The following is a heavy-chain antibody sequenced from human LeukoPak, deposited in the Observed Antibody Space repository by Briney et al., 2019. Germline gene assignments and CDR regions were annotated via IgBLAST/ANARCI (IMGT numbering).Heavy chain of an antibody. J-gene: IGHJ3*02. Sequence: PSETLSLTCTVSGGSISSYYWSWIRQPPGKGLEWIGYIYYSGSTNYNPSLKSRVTISVDTSKNQFSLKLSSVTAADTAVYYCASHLRFSRDEHAVDIWGQGTMVTVSS. CDR1: GGSISSYY. CDR2: IYYSGST. CDR3: ASHLRFSRDEHAVDI. D-gene: IGHD3-3*01. V-gene: IGHV4-59*08.